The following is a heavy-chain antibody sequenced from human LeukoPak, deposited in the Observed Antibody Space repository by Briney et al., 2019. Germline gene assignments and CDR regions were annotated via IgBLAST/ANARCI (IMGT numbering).Heavy chain of an antibody. Sequence: SQTLSLTCVISGDSVSSDSAAWNWFRQSPSRGLEWLGRTYYRSKWSNDYAESVKSRITITPDTSKNQFSMQLNSVTPEDTAIYFCVREGHYGLFRDWGQGTLVTVSS. CDR2: TYYRSKWSN. V-gene: IGHV6-1*01. D-gene: IGHD3-16*01. J-gene: IGHJ4*02. CDR3: VREGHYGLFRD. CDR1: GDSVSSDSAA.